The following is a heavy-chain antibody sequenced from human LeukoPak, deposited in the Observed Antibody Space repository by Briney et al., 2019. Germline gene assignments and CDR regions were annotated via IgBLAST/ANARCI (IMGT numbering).Heavy chain of an antibody. CDR1: GYSISSGYY. J-gene: IGHJ5*02. CDR2: IYHSGST. CDR3: AREGNWFDP. V-gene: IGHV4-38-2*02. Sequence: SETLSLTCTVSGYSISSGYYWGWIRQPPGKGLEWIGSIYHSGSTYYNPSLKSRVTISVDTSKNQFSLKLRSVTAADTAVYYCAREGNWFDPWGQGTVVTVSS.